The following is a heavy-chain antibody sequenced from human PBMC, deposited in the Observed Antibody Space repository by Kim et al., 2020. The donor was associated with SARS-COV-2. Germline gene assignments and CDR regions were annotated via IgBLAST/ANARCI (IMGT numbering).Heavy chain of an antibody. J-gene: IGHJ5*02. V-gene: IGHV3-30*01. Sequence: RFTISRDNSKNTLYLQMNSLRAEDTAVYYCARDGAIFGVVIIGISGWFDPWGQGTLVTVSS. D-gene: IGHD3-3*01. CDR3: ARDGAIFGVVIIGISGWFDP.